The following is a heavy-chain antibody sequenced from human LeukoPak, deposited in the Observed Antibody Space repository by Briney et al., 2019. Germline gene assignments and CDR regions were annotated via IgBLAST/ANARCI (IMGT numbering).Heavy chain of an antibody. Sequence: GGSLRLSCAASGFTFSNYGMHWVRQAPGKGLEWVSAISGSGGSTYYADSVKGRFTISRDNSKNTLYLQTNSLRAEDTAVYYCAKDGSAKDFWSGYYYFDYWGQGTLVTVSS. CDR2: ISGSGGST. CDR1: GFTFSNYG. J-gene: IGHJ4*02. D-gene: IGHD3-3*01. CDR3: AKDGSAKDFWSGYYYFDY. V-gene: IGHV3-23*01.